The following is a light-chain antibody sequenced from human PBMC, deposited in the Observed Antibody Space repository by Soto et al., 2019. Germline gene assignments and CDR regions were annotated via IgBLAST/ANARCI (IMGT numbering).Light chain of an antibody. V-gene: IGKV3-15*01. J-gene: IGKJ4*01. CDR3: QQYNNWPRLT. Sequence: EIVMTQSPATLSVSPGERATLSCRASQSVSNNLAWYQQKPGQPPRLLIYGASTRATGIPARFSGGGSGTEFTLTIHSLQSEDFAVYYCQQYNNWPRLTFGGGTKVEIK. CDR1: QSVSNN. CDR2: GAS.